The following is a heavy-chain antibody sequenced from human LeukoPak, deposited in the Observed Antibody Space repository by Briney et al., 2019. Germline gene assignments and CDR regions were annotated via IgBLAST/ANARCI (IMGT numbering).Heavy chain of an antibody. V-gene: IGHV3-23*01. Sequence: GGSLRLSCAASGFIFSNYAMSWVRQAPGKGLEWVSTFSGSGDNTYYADSVKGRFTISRDNSKNTLYLQMNSLRAEDTAIYYCAKLYYDILTGYSYYFDYWGQGTLVTVSS. J-gene: IGHJ4*02. D-gene: IGHD3-9*01. CDR1: GFIFSNYA. CDR2: FSGSGDNT. CDR3: AKLYYDILTGYSYYFDY.